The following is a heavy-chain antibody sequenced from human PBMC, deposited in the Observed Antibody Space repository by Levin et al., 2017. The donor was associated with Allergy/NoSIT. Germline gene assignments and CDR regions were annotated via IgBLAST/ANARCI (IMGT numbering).Heavy chain of an antibody. D-gene: IGHD6-13*01. CDR3: ARGPAASRDYSYPLDV. J-gene: IGHJ6*02. CDR2: VRNKANSFTT. CDR1: GFTFSDHY. Sequence: GGSLRLSCAASGFTFSDHYMDWVRQAPGKGLEWVGRVRNKANSFTTEYAASVKGRFTVSRDDSKNSLYLQMNSLKTDDTAVYYCARGPAASRDYSYPLDVWGLGTTVTVSS. V-gene: IGHV3-72*01.